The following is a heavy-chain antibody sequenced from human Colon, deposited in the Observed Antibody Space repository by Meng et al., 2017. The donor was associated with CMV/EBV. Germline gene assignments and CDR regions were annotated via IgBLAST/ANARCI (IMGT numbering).Heavy chain of an antibody. CDR3: ARGASASYRTPPGY. CDR2: IKQDGSET. Sequence: GESLKISCAASGFTVTSHWMSWVRQAPGKGLEWVANIKQDGSETYYVDSVKGRFTISRDNAKNSLYLQMNSLSAEDTAVYYCARGASASYRTPPGYWGQGTLVTVSS. V-gene: IGHV3-7*01. D-gene: IGHD1-26*01. CDR1: GFTVTSHW. J-gene: IGHJ4*02.